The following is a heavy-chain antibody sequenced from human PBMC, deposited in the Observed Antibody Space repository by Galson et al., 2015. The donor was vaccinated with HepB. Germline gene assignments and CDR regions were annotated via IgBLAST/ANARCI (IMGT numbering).Heavy chain of an antibody. J-gene: IGHJ4*02. D-gene: IGHD4-23*01. Sequence: LSLTCTVSGGSIYSSSWNWIRQPPGKGLEWIGFVHYSGSTNYSPSLKSRVTMSLDTSKSHFSLNLTSVTAADTAVYYCARGGGLYGGNSFDFWGQGTLVTVSS. V-gene: IGHV4-59*01. CDR3: ARGGGLYGGNSFDF. CDR1: GGSIYSSS. CDR2: VHYSGST.